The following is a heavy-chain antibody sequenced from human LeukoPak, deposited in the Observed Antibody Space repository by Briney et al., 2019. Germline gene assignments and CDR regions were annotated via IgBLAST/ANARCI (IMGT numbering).Heavy chain of an antibody. D-gene: IGHD5-18*01. CDR3: TTEWIQLFDF. Sequence: PGGSLRLSCAASGFTFSNVWMSWVRQVPGKGLEWVGRIKSKSDGGAAEFTAPVRGRFTISRDDAKNTLYLQTNSLKTEDTAVYYCTTEWIQLFDFWGQGTLVTVSS. J-gene: IGHJ4*02. CDR1: GFTFSNVW. V-gene: IGHV3-15*01. CDR2: IKSKSDGGAA.